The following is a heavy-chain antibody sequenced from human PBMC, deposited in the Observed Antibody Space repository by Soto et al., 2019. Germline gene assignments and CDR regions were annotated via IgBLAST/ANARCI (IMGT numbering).Heavy chain of an antibody. CDR3: PRDAAIGMNDC. CDR1: GYTFTSYG. J-gene: IGHJ4*02. CDR2: ISAYNGNT. V-gene: IGHV1-18*01. D-gene: IGHD1-20*01. Sequence: QVQLVQSGAEVTKPGASVKVACKASGYTFTSYGISCVRQAPGQGLVWMVWISAYNGNTKYVQKHQGRVTMTTDPNTSTAYMKPRILSSVDTAVYACPRDAAIGMNDCWSQGTLVT.